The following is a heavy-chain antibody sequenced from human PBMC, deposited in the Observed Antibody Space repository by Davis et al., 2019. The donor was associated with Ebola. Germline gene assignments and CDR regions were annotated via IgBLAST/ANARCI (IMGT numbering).Heavy chain of an antibody. J-gene: IGHJ6*03. CDR1: GGSISSYY. V-gene: IGHV4-39*07. CDR2: IYHSGST. D-gene: IGHD3-22*01. CDR3: ARGRANYYDSSGYYRVYYYYYYMDV. Sequence: PSETLSLTCTVSGGSISSYYWGWIRQPPGKGLEWIGSIYHSGSTYYNPSLKSRVTISVDTSKNQFSLKLSSVTAADTAVYYCARGRANYYDSSGYYRVYYYYYYMDVWGKGTTVTVSS.